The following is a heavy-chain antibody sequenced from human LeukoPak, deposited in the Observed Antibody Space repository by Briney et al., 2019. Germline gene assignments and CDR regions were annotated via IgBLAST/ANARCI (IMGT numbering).Heavy chain of an antibody. D-gene: IGHD6-19*01. Sequence: GGSLRLSCAASGFTFSSYSMNWVRQAPGKGLEWVSHISSSSSTIYYADSVKGRFTISRDNAKSSLYLQMNSLRAEDTAVYYCAREPLAVAAPYYFDYWGQGTLVTVSS. CDR1: GFTFSSYS. CDR2: ISSSSSTI. J-gene: IGHJ4*02. V-gene: IGHV3-48*04. CDR3: AREPLAVAAPYYFDY.